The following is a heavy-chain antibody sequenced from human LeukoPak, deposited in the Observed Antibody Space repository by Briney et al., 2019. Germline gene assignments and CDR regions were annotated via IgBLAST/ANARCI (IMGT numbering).Heavy chain of an antibody. Sequence: PGGSLRLSCAASGFSLISYNMNWVRQAPGKGLEWVSSISSTSSHIYYADSVKGRFTISRHNSKNTLYLQMNSLRAEDTAVYYCASAGYASWFDPWGQGTLVTVSS. CDR1: GFSLISYN. V-gene: IGHV3-21*04. D-gene: IGHD3-16*01. CDR3: ASAGYASWFDP. CDR2: ISSTSSHI. J-gene: IGHJ5*02.